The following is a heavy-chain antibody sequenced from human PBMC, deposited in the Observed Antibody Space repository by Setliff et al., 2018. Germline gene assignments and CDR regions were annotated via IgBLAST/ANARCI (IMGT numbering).Heavy chain of an antibody. CDR3: ARAPWGDDYDSLYTWFDH. J-gene: IGHJ5*02. Sequence: ASVKVSCKTSGYGFTSHYFHWLRQAPGQGLEWMGIVNPSGGKTTLSQKFQGKVSMTADASTATVYMELHSLTSEDTAIYYCARAPWGDDYDSLYTWFDHWGQGSLVTVSS. CDR1: GYGFTSHY. V-gene: IGHV1-46*01. CDR2: VNPSGGKT. D-gene: IGHD3-22*01.